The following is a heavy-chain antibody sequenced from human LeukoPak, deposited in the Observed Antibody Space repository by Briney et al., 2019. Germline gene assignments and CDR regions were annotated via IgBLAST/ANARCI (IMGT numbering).Heavy chain of an antibody. CDR3: ARGRHGSGSFDAFHI. CDR1: GFTFNSYW. D-gene: IGHD3-10*01. J-gene: IGHJ3*02. CDR2: IKQDGTEK. V-gene: IGHV3-7*01. Sequence: PGGSLRLSCVASGFTFNSYWMSWVRQAPGKWLEWVANIKQDGTEKYYVDSVKGRFTISRDNAKNSLYLQMNSLRAEDTAVYYCARGRHGSGSFDAFHIWGQGTMVTVSS.